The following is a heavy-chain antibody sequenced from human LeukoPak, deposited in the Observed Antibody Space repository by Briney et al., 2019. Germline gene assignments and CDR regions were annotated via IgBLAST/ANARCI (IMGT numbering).Heavy chain of an antibody. D-gene: IGHD3-10*01. J-gene: IGHJ6*04. CDR1: GFTFSSYS. V-gene: IGHV3-48*01. Sequence: HPGGSLRLSCAASGFTFSSYSMNWVRQAPGKGLEWVSYISSSSSTIYYADSVKGRFTISRDNAKNSLYLKMNSLRAEDTAVYYCARSGELWVDVWGKGTTVTVSS. CDR2: ISSSSSTI. CDR3: ARSGELWVDV.